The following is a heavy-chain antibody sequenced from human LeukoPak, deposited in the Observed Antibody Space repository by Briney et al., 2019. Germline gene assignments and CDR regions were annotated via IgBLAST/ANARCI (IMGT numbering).Heavy chain of an antibody. CDR2: ISEDGRNK. CDR3: ANTIWEWFSYYYGMDV. CDR1: GFTFSSYG. V-gene: IGHV3-30*18. D-gene: IGHD3-3*01. J-gene: IGHJ6*02. Sequence: GRSLGLSCVASGFTFSSYGMHWVRQAPGKGLEWVAVISEDGRNKYYADSVKGRFTISRDNSKNTLYLQMNSLRTEDTAVYYCANTIWEWFSYYYGMDVWGQGTTVTVSS.